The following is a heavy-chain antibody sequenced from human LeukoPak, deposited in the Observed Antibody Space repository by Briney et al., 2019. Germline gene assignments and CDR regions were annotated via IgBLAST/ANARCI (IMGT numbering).Heavy chain of an antibody. CDR3: ARGQKYKYGYTVTELGSGYFDY. D-gene: IGHD5-18*01. CDR2: IYYSGST. CDR1: GGSINTPNYY. J-gene: IGHJ4*02. Sequence: SETLSLTCTVSGGSINTPNYYWGWIRQPPGKGLEWIGYIYYSGSTNYNPSLKSRVTISVDTSKNQFSLTLSSVTAADTAVYYCARGQKYKYGYTVTELGSGYFDYWGQGTLVTVSS. V-gene: IGHV4-61*01.